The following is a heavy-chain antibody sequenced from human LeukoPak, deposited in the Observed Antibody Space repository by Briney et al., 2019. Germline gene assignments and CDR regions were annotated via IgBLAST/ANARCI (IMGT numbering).Heavy chain of an antibody. Sequence: SETLSLTCTVSGGSISSYYWSWIRQPPGKGLEWIGYIYYSGSTNYNPSLKSRVTISVDTSKNQFSLKLSSVTAADTAVYYCAGTRYYYGSGSFDYWGQGTLVTVSS. CDR2: IYYSGST. CDR3: AGTRYYYGSGSFDY. CDR1: GGSISSYY. J-gene: IGHJ4*02. V-gene: IGHV4-59*01. D-gene: IGHD3-10*01.